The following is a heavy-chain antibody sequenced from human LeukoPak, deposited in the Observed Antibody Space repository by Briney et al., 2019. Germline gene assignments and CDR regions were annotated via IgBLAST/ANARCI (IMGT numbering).Heavy chain of an antibody. V-gene: IGHV1-18*01. CDR1: GYTFTSYG. D-gene: IGHD2-15*01. J-gene: IGHJ6*02. CDR3: ARDPPRIVVVVAATNYYGMDV. CDR2: ISAYNGNT. Sequence: ASVKVSCKASGYTFTSYGISWVRQAPGQGLEWMGWISAYNGNTDYAQKLQGRVTMTTDTSTSTAYMELRSLRSDDTAVYYCARDPPRIVVVVAATNYYGMDVWGQGTTVTVSS.